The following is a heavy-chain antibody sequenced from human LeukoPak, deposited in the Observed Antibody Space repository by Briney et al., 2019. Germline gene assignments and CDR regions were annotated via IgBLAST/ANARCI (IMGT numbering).Heavy chain of an antibody. CDR1: GGSISSYY. Sequence: SETLSLTCTVSGGSISSYYWSWIRQPPGKGLEWIGYIYYSGSTNYNPSLKSRVTISVDTSKNQFSLKLSSVTAADTAVYYCANYCSSTSCEGAFDIWGQGTMVAVSS. V-gene: IGHV4-59*01. CDR2: IYYSGST. CDR3: ANYCSSTSCEGAFDI. J-gene: IGHJ3*02. D-gene: IGHD2-2*01.